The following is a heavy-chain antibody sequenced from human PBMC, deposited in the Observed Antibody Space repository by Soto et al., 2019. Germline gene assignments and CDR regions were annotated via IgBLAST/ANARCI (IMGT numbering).Heavy chain of an antibody. CDR1: GFMFNYYV. Sequence: GSLRLSCKASGFMFNYYVMSWVRQAPGKGLEWVSPMSDSGDSVKGRFTISRDNSKNTLYLQVTSLRAEDTAVYYCAKSLYYYDRNREGAFDAWGHGTEVTVSS. D-gene: IGHD3-22*01. CDR3: AKSLYYYDRNREGAFDA. J-gene: IGHJ3*01. CDR2: MSDSG. V-gene: IGHV3-23*01.